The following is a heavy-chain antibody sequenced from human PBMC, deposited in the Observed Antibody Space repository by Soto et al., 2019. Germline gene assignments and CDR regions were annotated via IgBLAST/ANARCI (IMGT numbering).Heavy chain of an antibody. D-gene: IGHD3-22*01. Sequence: QAQLMQSGAEVKRPGASVKVSCRSSAYTFSSYGITWVRQAPGQGLEWLGWVSPYDGKTNYAPSFQGRVYMSTDTSANTAYMELRSLRVDDTANYDCARGGYYDSSGSRKYHYSGLKGWGHGTTVNVS. J-gene: IGHJ6*02. CDR3: ARGGYYDSSGSRKYHYSGLKG. CDR2: VSPYDGKT. V-gene: IGHV1-18*04. CDR1: AYTFSSYG.